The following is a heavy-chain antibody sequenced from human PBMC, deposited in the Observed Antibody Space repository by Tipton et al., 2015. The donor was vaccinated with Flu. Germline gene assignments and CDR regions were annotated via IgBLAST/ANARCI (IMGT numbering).Heavy chain of an antibody. D-gene: IGHD3-22*01. CDR1: EFIFSTSW. V-gene: IGHV3-74*01. CDR2: INGDGSKT. CDR3: TKADSSGFYYARRHS. Sequence: SLRLSCAASEFIFSTSWMHWVRQAPGKGLEWVSRINGDGSKTTYADSVKGRFSMSRDNAKDTLYLQMSSLRAEDTAVYYCTKADSSGFYYARRHSWGQGTLVTVSS. J-gene: IGHJ4*02.